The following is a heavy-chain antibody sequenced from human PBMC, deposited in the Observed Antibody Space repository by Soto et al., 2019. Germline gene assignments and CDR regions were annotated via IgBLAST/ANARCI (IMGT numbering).Heavy chain of an antibody. D-gene: IGHD3-10*01. V-gene: IGHV4-39*01. CDR3: ARHLSPHSSASFRGGFDS. CDR1: GDSIPSSNYY. Sequence: SLENLSLTRPVSGDSIPSSNYYLGRVPQPPGTVLEWIASIYFSGTTYVNPSLKSRVTMSIDTSANQFSLRLSSVSAADTAVYYCARHLSPHSSASFRGGFDSWGQGTLVTVSS. J-gene: IGHJ4*02. CDR2: IYFSGTT.